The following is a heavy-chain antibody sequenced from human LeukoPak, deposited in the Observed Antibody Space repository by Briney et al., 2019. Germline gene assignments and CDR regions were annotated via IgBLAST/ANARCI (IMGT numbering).Heavy chain of an antibody. CDR2: INPNSGGT. V-gene: IGHV1-2*02. D-gene: IGHD2-15*01. Sequence: ASVKVSCTASGYTFTGYYMHWVRQAPGQGLERMGWINPNSGGTNYAQKFQGRVTMTRDTSISTAYMELSRLRSDDTAVYYCARDCSGGSCYPWGFDPWGQGTLVTVSS. CDR1: GYTFTGYY. CDR3: ARDCSGGSCYPWGFDP. J-gene: IGHJ5*02.